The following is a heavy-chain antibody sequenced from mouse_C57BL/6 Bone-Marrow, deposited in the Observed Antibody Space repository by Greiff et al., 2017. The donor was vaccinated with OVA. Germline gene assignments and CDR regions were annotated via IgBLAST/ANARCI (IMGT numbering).Heavy chain of an antibody. D-gene: IGHD2-5*01. Sequence: QVQLQQSGAELVRPGASVKLSCKASGYTFTDYYINWVKQRPGQGLEWIARIYPGSGNTYYNEKFKGKATLTAEKSSSTAYMQLSSLTSEDSAVYFCARGDYSNPHWYLDVWGTGTTVTVSS. V-gene: IGHV1-76*01. CDR1: GYTFTDYY. J-gene: IGHJ1*03. CDR3: ARGDYSNPHWYLDV. CDR2: IYPGSGNT.